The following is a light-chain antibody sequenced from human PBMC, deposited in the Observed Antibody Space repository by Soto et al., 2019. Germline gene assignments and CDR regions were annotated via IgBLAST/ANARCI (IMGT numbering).Light chain of an antibody. CDR1: QSIKNY. V-gene: IGKV1-39*01. J-gene: IGKJ1*01. CDR2: AAS. CDR3: QQSYTTPIT. Sequence: DIQMTLSPSSLSASVRDRVTITCRASQSIKNYLNWYQQKPGKAPKLLIYAASSLQSGVPSRFSGSGSGTDFTLTISSLQPEDFATYYCQQSYTTPITFGQGTKVDIK.